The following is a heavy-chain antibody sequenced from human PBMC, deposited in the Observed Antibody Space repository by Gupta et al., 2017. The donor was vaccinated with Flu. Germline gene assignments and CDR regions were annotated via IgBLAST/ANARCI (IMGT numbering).Heavy chain of an antibody. V-gene: IGHV1-69*01. D-gene: IGHD2-21*01. CDR1: GGTFSSHV. CDR3: ARGPSISVASPWDFLEH. J-gene: IGHJ4*02. CDR2: IFPIHGTP. Sequence: QVQLVKSGGEVKKPGSSVKVSCKASGGTFSSHVISWVRQAPGQGLEWMGGIFPIHGTPRYAQKFRGRVTITADEPASTAYMELNSLAXEXTAVYYXARGPSISVASPWDFLEHWGQGTLVTVSS.